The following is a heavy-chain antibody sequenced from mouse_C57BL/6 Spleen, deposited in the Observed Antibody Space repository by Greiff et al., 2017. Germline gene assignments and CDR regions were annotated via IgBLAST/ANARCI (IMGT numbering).Heavy chain of an antibody. J-gene: IGHJ2*01. CDR3: TRDRGNYDFDY. CDR2: ISRGGAYI. Sequence: EVKLMESGEGLVKPGGSLTLSCAASGFTFSSYAMSWVRQTPENRLEWVEYISRGGAYIFYADTVKGRFTISRDNARNTLYLQMSSLKSEDTAMYYCTRDRGNYDFDYWGQGTTLTVSS. V-gene: IGHV5-9-1*02. D-gene: IGHD2-1*01. CDR1: GFTFSSYA.